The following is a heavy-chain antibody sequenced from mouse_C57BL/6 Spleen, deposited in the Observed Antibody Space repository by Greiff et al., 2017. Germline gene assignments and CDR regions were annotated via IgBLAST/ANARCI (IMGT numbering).Heavy chain of an antibody. CDR2: IWSGGST. V-gene: IGHV2-4*01. CDR1: GFSLTSYG. Sequence: VKLVESGPGLVQPSQSLSITCTVSGFSLTSYGVHWVRQPPGKGLEWLGVIWSGGSTDYNAAFISRLSISKDNSKSQVFFKMNSLQADDTAIYYCAKNYDYAYYAMDYWGQGTSVTVSS. D-gene: IGHD2-4*01. J-gene: IGHJ4*01. CDR3: AKNYDYAYYAMDY.